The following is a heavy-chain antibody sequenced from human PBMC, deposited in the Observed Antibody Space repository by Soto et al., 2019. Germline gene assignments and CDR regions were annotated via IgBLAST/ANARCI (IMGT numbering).Heavy chain of an antibody. CDR1: VGSISIGDYY. V-gene: IGHV4-30-4*01. J-gene: IGHJ6*01. CDR3: ARDNILGILYGGMDV. Sequence: PSETLSITCTFSVGSISIGDYYWSWIRQPPGKGLEWIGYIYYSGSTYYNPSLKSRVTISVDTSKNQFSLKLSSVTAADTAVYYCARDNILGILYGGMDVWGQGTTVTVSS. D-gene: IGHD3-3*01. CDR2: IYYSGST.